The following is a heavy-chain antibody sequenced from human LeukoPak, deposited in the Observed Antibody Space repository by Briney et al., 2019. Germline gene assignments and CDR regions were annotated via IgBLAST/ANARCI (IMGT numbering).Heavy chain of an antibody. V-gene: IGHV3-21*01. CDR2: ISTSSSYI. CDR3: ARVSGTFGELY. CDR1: GFTFSSYS. Sequence: GGSLRLSCAASGFTFSSYSMNWVRQAPGKGLEWVSSISTSSSYIYYADSVKGRFTISRDNAKNSLYLQMNSLRAEDTAVYYCARVSGTFGELYWGQGTLVTVSS. D-gene: IGHD3-10*01. J-gene: IGHJ4*02.